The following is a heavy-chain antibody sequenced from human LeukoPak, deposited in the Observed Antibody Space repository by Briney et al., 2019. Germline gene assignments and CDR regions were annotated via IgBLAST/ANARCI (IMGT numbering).Heavy chain of an antibody. V-gene: IGHV1-69*05. Sequence: ASVKVSCKASGGTFSSYAISWVRQAPGQGLEWMGGIIPIFGTANYAQKFQGRVTMTRDTSTSTVYMELSSLRSEDTAVYYCARARRLSMAGTYVWGKGTTVTVSS. CDR1: GGTFSSYA. D-gene: IGHD6-19*01. CDR2: IIPIFGTA. J-gene: IGHJ6*04. CDR3: ARARRLSMAGTYV.